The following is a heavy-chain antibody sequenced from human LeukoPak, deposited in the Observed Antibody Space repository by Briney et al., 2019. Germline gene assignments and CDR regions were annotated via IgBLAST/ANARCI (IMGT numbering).Heavy chain of an antibody. CDR2: INPNSGGT. CDR3: AREGPYCSSTSCYRPFGY. J-gene: IGHJ4*02. D-gene: IGHD2-2*02. CDR1: GYTFTGYY. Sequence: ASVKVSCKASGYTFTGYYMHWVRQAPGQGLEWMGWINPNSGGTNYAQKFQGRVTMTRDTSISTAYMELSRLRSDDTAVYYCAREGPYCSSTSCYRPFGYWGQGTLVTVSS. V-gene: IGHV1-2*02.